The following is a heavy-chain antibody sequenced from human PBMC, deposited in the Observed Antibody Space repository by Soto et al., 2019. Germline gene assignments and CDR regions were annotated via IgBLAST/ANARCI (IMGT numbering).Heavy chain of an antibody. CDR2: IIPILGIA. D-gene: IGHD4-4*01. Sequence: QVQLVQSGAEVKKPGSSVKVSCKASGGTFSSYTISWVRQAPGQGLEWMGRIIPILGIANYAQKFQGRVTITADKSTSTAYMELSSLRSEDTAVYSCASHRSTPEKPPNYSYYYMDVWGRGTTVTVSS. J-gene: IGHJ6*03. CDR3: ASHRSTPEKPPNYSYYYMDV. V-gene: IGHV1-69*02. CDR1: GGTFSSYT.